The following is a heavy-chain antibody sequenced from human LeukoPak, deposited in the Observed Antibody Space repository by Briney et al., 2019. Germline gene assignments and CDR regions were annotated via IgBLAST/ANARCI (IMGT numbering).Heavy chain of an antibody. D-gene: IGHD2-21*02. J-gene: IGHJ4*02. V-gene: IGHV1-46*01. CDR3: ARGTLVVTAIRYYFDY. Sequence: ASVKVSCKASGYTFTSYYVHWVRQAPGQGLEWMGIINPSGGSTSYAQKFQGRVTMTRDTSTSTVYMELSSLRSEDTAVYYCARGTLVVTAIRYYFDYWGQGTLVTVSS. CDR1: GYTFTSYY. CDR2: INPSGGST.